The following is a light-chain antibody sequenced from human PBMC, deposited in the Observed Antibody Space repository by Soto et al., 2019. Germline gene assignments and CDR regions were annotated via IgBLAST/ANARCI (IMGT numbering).Light chain of an antibody. CDR1: QSVSSY. Sequence: EIVLTQSPATLSLSPGERATLSCSASQSVSSYLAWYHQTPGQAPRLLIYDASNRATGIPARFRGSGSGTDCTLTINSLVHEGFAVSYCQQRSNWPFSFGGGTKVEIK. CDR3: QQRSNWPFS. CDR2: DAS. V-gene: IGKV3-11*01. J-gene: IGKJ4*01.